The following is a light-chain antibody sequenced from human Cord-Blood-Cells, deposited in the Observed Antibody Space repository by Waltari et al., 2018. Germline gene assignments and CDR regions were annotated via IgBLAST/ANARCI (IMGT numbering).Light chain of an antibody. V-gene: IGLV2-11*01. CDR2: DVS. CDR1: SSDVGGYNY. CDR3: CSYAGSYKV. Sequence: QSALTQPRSVSGSPGPSVTISCTGTSSDVGGYNYVSWYQHHPGNAPKLMIYDVSKRPSGVPDRFSGSKSGNTASLTISGLQAEDEADYYCCSYAGSYKVFGTGTKVTVL. J-gene: IGLJ1*01.